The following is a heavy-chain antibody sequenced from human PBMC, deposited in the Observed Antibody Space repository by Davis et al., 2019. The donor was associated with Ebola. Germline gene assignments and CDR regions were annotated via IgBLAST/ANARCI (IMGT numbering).Heavy chain of an antibody. Sequence: ASVKVSCKASGYTFTSYGISWVRQAPGQGLEWMGWISAYNGNTNYAQKLQGRVTMTTDTSTSTAYMELRSLRSDDTAVYYCARVKGYSNYYYYYGMDVWGQGTTVTVSS. CDR1: GYTFTSYG. J-gene: IGHJ6*02. CDR3: ARVKGYSNYYYYYGMDV. V-gene: IGHV1-18*01. CDR2: ISAYNGNT. D-gene: IGHD4-11*01.